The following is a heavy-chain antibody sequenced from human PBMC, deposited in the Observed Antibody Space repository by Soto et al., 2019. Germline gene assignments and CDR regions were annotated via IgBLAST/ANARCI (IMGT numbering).Heavy chain of an antibody. J-gene: IGHJ4*02. Sequence: SETLSLTCGVSGGSISSGDWWSWVRQPPGKGLEWIGEVYHTGSTNYNPSLKSRVTISVDKSKNQFSLTLNSVTAADTAVFYCARASYYFDPSGTPEIDFWGQGTLVTVSS. CDR1: GGSISSGDW. D-gene: IGHD3-22*01. V-gene: IGHV4-4*02. CDR3: ARASYYFDPSGTPEIDF. CDR2: VYHTGST.